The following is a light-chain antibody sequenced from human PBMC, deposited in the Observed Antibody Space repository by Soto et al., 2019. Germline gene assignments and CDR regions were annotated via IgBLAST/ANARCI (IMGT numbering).Light chain of an antibody. Sequence: QSVLTQPPSASXTVGQVVTISCSGGDSNIGSNSVYWYQHLPRMAPKLLIYYNNQRPSGVPDRFSGSRSGTSASLAIVGLRSEDEAVYYCAAWDASLSACVFGNGTKVTVL. CDR3: AAWDASLSACV. J-gene: IGLJ1*01. V-gene: IGLV1-47*02. CDR1: DSNIGSNS. CDR2: YNN.